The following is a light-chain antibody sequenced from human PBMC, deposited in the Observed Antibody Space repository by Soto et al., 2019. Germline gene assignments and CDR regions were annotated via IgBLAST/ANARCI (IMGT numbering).Light chain of an antibody. Sequence: DIQMTQSPSMLSASVGDRVTIACRASQSIRRWLAWYQQKPGKAPKLLIFDASTLESGVPSRFSGRGSETEFTLTISSLQPDDFATYYRQQYNSYSPATFGQGTKVEI. J-gene: IGKJ1*01. V-gene: IGKV1-5*01. CDR2: DAS. CDR1: QSIRRW. CDR3: QQYNSYSPAT.